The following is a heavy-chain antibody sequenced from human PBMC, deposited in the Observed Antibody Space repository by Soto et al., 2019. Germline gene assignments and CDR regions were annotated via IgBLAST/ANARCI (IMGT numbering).Heavy chain of an antibody. CDR1: GYTLTELS. D-gene: IGHD3-3*01. V-gene: IGHV1-24*01. Sequence: ASVKVSCKVSGYTLTELSMHWVRQAPGKGLEWMGGFDPEDGETIYAQKFQGRVTMTEDTSTDTAYMELSSLRSEDTAVYYCATAPWKSGPNWFDPWGQGTLVTV. CDR3: ATAPWKSGPNWFDP. J-gene: IGHJ5*02. CDR2: FDPEDGET.